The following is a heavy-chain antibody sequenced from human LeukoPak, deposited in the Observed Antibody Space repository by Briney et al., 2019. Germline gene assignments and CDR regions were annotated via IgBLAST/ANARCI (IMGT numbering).Heavy chain of an antibody. D-gene: IGHD3-3*01. Sequence: GGSLRLSCAASGFTVSTKYMSWVRQAPGKGLERVSLIYSDGSTYYADSVKGRITISRDNSKNTLYLQMNSVRAEDTAVYYCASYYLEWLFGWAFDIWGQGTMVTVFS. CDR3: ASYYLEWLFGWAFDI. CDR2: IYSDGST. V-gene: IGHV3-66*02. CDR1: GFTVSTKY. J-gene: IGHJ3*02.